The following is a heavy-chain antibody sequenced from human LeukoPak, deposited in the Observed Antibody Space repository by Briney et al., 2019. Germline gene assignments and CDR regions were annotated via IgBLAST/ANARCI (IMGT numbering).Heavy chain of an antibody. V-gene: IGHV3-74*01. J-gene: IGHJ3*02. Sequence: GGSLRLSCAASGFTFSSHWMYWVRQAPGKGLVWVSHINSDGSDTTYADSVKGRFTISRDNSKNTLYLQMNSLRAEDTAVYYCARDGPRIVGATTHGDAFDIWGQGTMVTVSS. D-gene: IGHD1-26*01. CDR3: ARDGPRIVGATTHGDAFDI. CDR2: INSDGSDT. CDR1: GFTFSSHW.